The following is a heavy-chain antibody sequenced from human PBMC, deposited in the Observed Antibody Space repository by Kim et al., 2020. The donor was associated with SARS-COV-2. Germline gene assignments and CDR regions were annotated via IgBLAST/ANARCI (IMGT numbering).Heavy chain of an antibody. CDR3: ARDSTMLLGGYYYYYGMDV. D-gene: IGHD3-10*01. CDR2: IYTSGST. V-gene: IGHV4-4*07. Sequence: SETLSLTCTVSGGSISSYYWSWIRQPAGKGLEWIGRIYTSGSTNYNPSLKSRVTMSVDTSKNQFSLKLSSVTAADTAVYYCARDSTMLLGGYYYYYGMDVWGQGTTVTVSS. J-gene: IGHJ6*02. CDR1: GGSISSYY.